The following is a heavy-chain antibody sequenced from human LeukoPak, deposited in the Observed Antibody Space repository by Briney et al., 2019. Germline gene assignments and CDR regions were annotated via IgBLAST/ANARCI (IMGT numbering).Heavy chain of an antibody. D-gene: IGHD3-22*01. CDR2: INSDGSST. V-gene: IGHV3-74*01. Sequence: GGSLRLSCAASGFTFSSYWMHWVRQAPGKGLVWVSRINSDGSSTSYADSVKGRFTISRDNAKNTLYLQMNSLRAEDTAVYYCARAADSSGYYDYWGQGTLVTVSS. CDR3: ARAADSSGYYDY. J-gene: IGHJ4*02. CDR1: GFTFSSYW.